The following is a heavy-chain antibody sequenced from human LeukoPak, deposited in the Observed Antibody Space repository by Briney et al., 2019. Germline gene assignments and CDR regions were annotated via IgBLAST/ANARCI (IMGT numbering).Heavy chain of an antibody. CDR3: ASSSSWYGWYYYYYYMDV. V-gene: IGHV1-46*01. Sequence: ASVKVPCKASGYTFTSYYMHWVRQAPGQGLEWMGIINPSGGSTSYAQKFQGRVTITADKSTSTAYMELSSLRSEDTAVYYCASSSSWYGWYYYYYYMDVWGKGTTVTVSS. J-gene: IGHJ6*03. D-gene: IGHD6-13*01. CDR1: GYTFTSYY. CDR2: INPSGGST.